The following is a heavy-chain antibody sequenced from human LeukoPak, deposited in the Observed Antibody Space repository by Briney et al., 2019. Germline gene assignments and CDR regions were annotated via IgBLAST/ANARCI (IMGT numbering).Heavy chain of an antibody. V-gene: IGHV1-18*04. CDR3: ARGVGARRPAFDI. Sequence: ASVKVSCKASGCTFTDYFIHWVRQAPGQGLEWMGWISAYNGNTNYAQKLQGRVTMTTDTSTSTAYMELRSLRSDDTAVYYCARGVGARRPAFDIWGQGTMVTVSS. D-gene: IGHD1-26*01. CDR1: GCTFTDYF. J-gene: IGHJ3*02. CDR2: ISAYNGNT.